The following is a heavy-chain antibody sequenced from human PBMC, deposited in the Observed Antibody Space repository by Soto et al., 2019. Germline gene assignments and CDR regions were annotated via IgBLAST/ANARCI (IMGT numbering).Heavy chain of an antibody. D-gene: IGHD6-13*01. CDR1: GFTFSSYG. CDR2: ISYDGSNK. J-gene: IGHJ4*02. CDR3: AKDRRSSSWYGAGLDY. Sequence: QVQLVESGGGVVQPGRSLRLSCAASGFTFSSYGMHWVRQAPGKGLEWVAVISYDGSNKYYADSVKGRFTISRDNSKNTLYLQMNSLRAEDTAVYYCAKDRRSSSWYGAGLDYWGQGTLDTVSS. V-gene: IGHV3-30*18.